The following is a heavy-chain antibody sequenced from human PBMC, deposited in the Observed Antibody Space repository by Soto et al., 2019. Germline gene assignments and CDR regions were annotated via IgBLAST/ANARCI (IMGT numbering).Heavy chain of an antibody. CDR2: IYYSGST. Sequence: SETLSLTCTVSGGSISSYYWSWIRQPPGKGLEWIGYIYYSGSTNYNPSLKSRVTISVDTSKNQFSLKMSSVTAADTAVYYCASHNYGDYAGAFDIWGQGTMVTVSS. CDR1: GGSISSYY. V-gene: IGHV4-59*01. J-gene: IGHJ3*02. D-gene: IGHD4-17*01. CDR3: ASHNYGDYAGAFDI.